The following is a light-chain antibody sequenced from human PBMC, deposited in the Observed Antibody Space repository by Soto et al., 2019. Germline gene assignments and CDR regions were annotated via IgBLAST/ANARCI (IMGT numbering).Light chain of an antibody. CDR1: QSVDVW. CDR3: QQYNAYPKT. J-gene: IGKJ2*01. V-gene: IGKV1-5*03. CDR2: KAS. Sequence: DVQMTQSPSTLSASVGDTVTITCRASQSVDVWLAWYHQKPGKPPELIIYKASILETGVASRFTGGGSGTYFSLTISGLQPDDLGTYYCQQYNAYPKTFGQGTKLE.